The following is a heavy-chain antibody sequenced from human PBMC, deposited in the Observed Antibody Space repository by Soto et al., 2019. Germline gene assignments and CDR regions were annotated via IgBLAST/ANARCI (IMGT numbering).Heavy chain of an antibody. CDR3: AKDGQSFDSGNPKAYLDY. V-gene: IGHV4-34*01. CDR2: INHSGSA. J-gene: IGHJ4*02. CDR1: GGYFSGYI. D-gene: IGHD3-10*01. Sequence: PSETLSLTCDVYGGYFSGYIWTWIRQTPGKGLQWIGQINHSGSANYNPSLKSRVTISVHTSNSQFSLELSSVTAADTAVYYCAKDGQSFDSGNPKAYLDYWGQGTLVTVSS.